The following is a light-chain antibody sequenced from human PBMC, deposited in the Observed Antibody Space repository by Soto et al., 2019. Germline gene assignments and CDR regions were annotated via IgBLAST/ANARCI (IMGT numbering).Light chain of an antibody. Sequence: QSVLTQPASVSGSPGQSITISCTGTSSDVGGYNYVSWYQQHPGKAPKLMIYEVSNRPSGVSNRFSGSKSGNTASLTISGLQAEDEADYYCSSYTSSSTRLFGGGTTLTVL. CDR1: SSDVGGYNY. CDR2: EVS. J-gene: IGLJ3*02. V-gene: IGLV2-14*01. CDR3: SSYTSSSTRL.